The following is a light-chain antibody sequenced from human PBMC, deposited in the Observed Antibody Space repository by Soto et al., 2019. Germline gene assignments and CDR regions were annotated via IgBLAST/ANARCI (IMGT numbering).Light chain of an antibody. J-gene: IGLJ1*01. V-gene: IGLV2-14*01. CDR3: SSHTSSSTSYV. Sequence: QSALTQPASVSGSPGQSITISCTGTSSDVGGYNYVSWYQQHPGKAPKLIIYDVSNRPSGASNRFSGSKSANTASLTISGLQAEDEAEYYCSSHTSSSTSYVFGTGTKVTVL. CDR2: DVS. CDR1: SSDVGGYNY.